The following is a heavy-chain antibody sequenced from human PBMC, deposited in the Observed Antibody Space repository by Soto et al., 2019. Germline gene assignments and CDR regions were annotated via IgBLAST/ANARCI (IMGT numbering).Heavy chain of an antibody. CDR2: ISGSGGST. CDR3: AKDMYYDFWSGYYFFDY. D-gene: IGHD3-3*01. CDR1: GFTFSSYA. Sequence: GGSLRLSCAASGFTFSSYAMSWVRQAPGKGLEWVSAISGSGGSTYYADSVKGRFTISRDNSKNTLYLQMNSLRAEDTAVYYCAKDMYYDFWSGYYFFDYWGQGTLVTVSS. J-gene: IGHJ4*02. V-gene: IGHV3-23*01.